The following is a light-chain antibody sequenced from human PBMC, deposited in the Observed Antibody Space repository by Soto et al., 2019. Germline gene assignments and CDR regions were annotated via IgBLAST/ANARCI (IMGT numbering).Light chain of an antibody. CDR3: SSYTSSSTHYV. J-gene: IGLJ1*01. CDR1: SSNIGNNY. Sequence: QSVLTQSPSVSAAPGQKVTISCSGSSSNIGNNYVSWYQQLPGTAPKLLIYDNNKRPSGIPDRFSGSKSGTSGTLDITGLQTGDEADYYCSSYTSSSTHYVFGTGTKVTVL. V-gene: IGLV1-51*01. CDR2: DNN.